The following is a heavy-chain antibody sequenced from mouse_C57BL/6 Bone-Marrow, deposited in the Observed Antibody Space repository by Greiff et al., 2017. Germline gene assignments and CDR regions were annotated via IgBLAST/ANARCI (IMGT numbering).Heavy chain of an antibody. CDR2: IDPANGNT. V-gene: IGHV14-3*01. Sequence: VQLQQSVAELVRPGASVKLSCTASGFNIKNTYMHWVKQRPEQGLEWIGWIDPANGNTKYATKFQGKATITADTSSHTAYLQLSSLTSEDTAIYYCARSFDTNHYAMDYWGQGTSVTVCS. J-gene: IGHJ4*01. D-gene: IGHD1-1*01. CDR1: GFNIKNTY. CDR3: ARSFDTNHYAMDY.